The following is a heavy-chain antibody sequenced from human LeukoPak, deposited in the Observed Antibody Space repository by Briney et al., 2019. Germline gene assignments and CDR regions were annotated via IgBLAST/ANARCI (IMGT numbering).Heavy chain of an antibody. D-gene: IGHD2-2*01. CDR2: ISSSSSTI. J-gene: IGHJ4*02. Sequence: PGGSLRLSCAASGFTFSSYSMNWVRQAPGKGLEWVSYISSSSSTIYYADSVKGRFTISRDNSKNTLYLQMNSLRAEDTAVYYCAKGYCRRGSTSCSAPNFDYWGQGTLVTVSS. V-gene: IGHV3-48*01. CDR3: AKGYCRRGSTSCSAPNFDY. CDR1: GFTFSSYS.